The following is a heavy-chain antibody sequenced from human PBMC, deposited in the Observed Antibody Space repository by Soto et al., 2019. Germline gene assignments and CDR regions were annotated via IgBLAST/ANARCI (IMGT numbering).Heavy chain of an antibody. CDR3: AKGGVWSGYWAAFDI. CDR1: GFTFINFG. D-gene: IGHD3-3*01. V-gene: IGHV3-30*18. J-gene: IGHJ3*02. Sequence: GGSLRLSCAASGFTFINFGMHWARQAPGKGLEWVALISFDGNNKYYADSVKGRFTISRDNSKNTLYLQMDSLRAEDTAVYYCAKGGVWSGYWAAFDIWGQGTMVTVSS. CDR2: ISFDGNNK.